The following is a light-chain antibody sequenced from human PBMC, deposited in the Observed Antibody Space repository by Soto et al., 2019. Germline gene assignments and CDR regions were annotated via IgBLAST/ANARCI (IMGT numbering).Light chain of an antibody. CDR2: GNN. CDR3: SSYTSRSTHV. V-gene: IGLV1-40*01. CDR1: SSNIGTGYD. J-gene: IGLJ1*01. Sequence: QSVLTQPPSVSGAPGQTVTISCTGSSSNIGTGYDVHWYQQLPGTAPKLLIYGNNHRPSGVPDRFSASKSGTSASLAITGLQAEDEADYYCSSYTSRSTHVFGTGTKVTVL.